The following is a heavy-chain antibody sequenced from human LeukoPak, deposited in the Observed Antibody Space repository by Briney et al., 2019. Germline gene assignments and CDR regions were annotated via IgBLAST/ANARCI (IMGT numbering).Heavy chain of an antibody. D-gene: IGHD3-22*01. J-gene: IGHJ3*02. V-gene: IGHV4-61*01. CDR3: AREGRYYYDSSGYDAFDI. CDR2: IYYSGST. Sequence: SETLSLTCTVSDGSISSGSYYWSWIRQPPGKGLEWIGYIYYSGSTNYNPSLKSRVTISVDTSKNQFSLKLSSVTAADTAVYYCAREGRYYYDSSGYDAFDIWGQGTMVTVSS. CDR1: DGSISSGSYY.